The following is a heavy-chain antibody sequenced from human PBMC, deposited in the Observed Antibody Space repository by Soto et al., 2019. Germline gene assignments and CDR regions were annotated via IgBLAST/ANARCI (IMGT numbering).Heavy chain of an antibody. J-gene: IGHJ4*02. CDR1: GGCISSSSYH. CDR3: ASGEGYYGSGSQRLLHYYY. D-gene: IGHD3-10*01. Sequence: PSETLSLTCTVSGGCISSSSYHWGWIRQPPGKGLEWIGSIYYSGSTYYNPSLKSRVTISVDTSKNQFSLKLSSVTAADTAVYYCASGEGYYGSGSQRLLHYYYWGQGTLVTGSS. CDR2: IYYSGST. V-gene: IGHV4-39*01.